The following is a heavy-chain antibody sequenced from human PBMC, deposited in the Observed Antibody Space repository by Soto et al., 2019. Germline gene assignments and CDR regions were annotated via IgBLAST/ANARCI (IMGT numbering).Heavy chain of an antibody. Sequence: ASVKVSCKASGYTFTSYGISWVRQAPGQGLEWMGWISAYSGNTNYAQKLQGRVTMTTDTSTSTAYMELRSLRSDDTAVYYCAREMGYSYGHGWFDPWGQGTLVTVSS. CDR2: ISAYSGNT. CDR3: AREMGYSYGHGWFDP. V-gene: IGHV1-18*01. J-gene: IGHJ5*02. D-gene: IGHD5-18*01. CDR1: GYTFTSYG.